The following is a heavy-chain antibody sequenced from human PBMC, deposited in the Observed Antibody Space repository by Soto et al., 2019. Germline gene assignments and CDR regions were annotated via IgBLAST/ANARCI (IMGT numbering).Heavy chain of an antibody. CDR1: GYTFNSHG. Sequence: GASVKVSCKAFGYTFNSHGISWVRQAPGQGLEWMGWINSYNGHTNYAQNLQGRVTMTTDTSASTAYLELRSLRSDDTAVHYCARLRSHYDRSEDLDYCGQATLVIVAA. V-gene: IGHV1-18*04. J-gene: IGHJ4*02. CDR3: ARLRSHYDRSEDLDY. CDR2: INSYNGHT. D-gene: IGHD3-22*01.